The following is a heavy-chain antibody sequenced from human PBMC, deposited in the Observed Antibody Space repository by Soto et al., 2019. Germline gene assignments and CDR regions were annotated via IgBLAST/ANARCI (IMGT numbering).Heavy chain of an antibody. CDR3: AREGGGRPLDY. V-gene: IGHV1-46*01. CDR1: GSTFTSYY. J-gene: IGHJ4*02. D-gene: IGHD2-15*01. CDR2: INPSGGST. Sequence: ASVKVSCKASGSTFTSYYMHWVRQAPGQGLEWMGIINPSGGSTSYAQKFQGRVTMTRDTSTSTVYMELSSLRSEDTAVYYCAREGGGRPLDYWGQGTLVTVSS.